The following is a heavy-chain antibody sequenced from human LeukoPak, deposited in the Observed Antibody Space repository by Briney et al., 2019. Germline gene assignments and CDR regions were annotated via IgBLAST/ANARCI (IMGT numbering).Heavy chain of an antibody. D-gene: IGHD4-17*01. V-gene: IGHV5-51*01. J-gene: IGHJ3*02. Sequence: GESLKISCQGSGYSFTSYWIGWVRQMPGKGLEWMGIIYPGDSDIRYSPSFEGQVTISADKSISTAYLQWSSLRASDSAMYYCARDLGDYVGYDASDIWGQGTRVTVYS. CDR1: GYSFTSYW. CDR3: ARDLGDYVGYDASDI. CDR2: IYPGDSDI.